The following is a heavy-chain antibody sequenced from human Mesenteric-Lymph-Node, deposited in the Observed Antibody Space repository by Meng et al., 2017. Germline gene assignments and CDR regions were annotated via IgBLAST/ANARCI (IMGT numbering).Heavy chain of an antibody. CDR2: INHSGST. J-gene: IGHJ4*02. D-gene: IGHD3-10*01. V-gene: IGHV4-4*02. CDR3: ARQSGYFDY. Sequence: QESGPGLVKPSGTLSLTCAVSGGSISSSNWWSWVRQPPGKGLEWIGEINHSGSTNYNPSLKSRVTISVDTSKNQFSLKLSSVTATDTAVYYCARQSGYFDYWGQGTLVTVSS. CDR1: GGSISSSNW.